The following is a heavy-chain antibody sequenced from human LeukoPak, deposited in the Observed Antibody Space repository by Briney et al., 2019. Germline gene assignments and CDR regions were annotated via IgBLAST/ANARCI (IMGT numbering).Heavy chain of an antibody. D-gene: IGHD7-27*01. J-gene: IGHJ2*01. V-gene: IGHV3-48*01. Sequence: GGSLRLSCVTSGFPFSTYSMNWVRQAPGKGLEWLSYITSTSDTIYYADSVKGRFTISRDNSKNTLYLQMNSLRAEDMAVYYCAKDLGYWYFDLWGRGTLVTVSS. CDR2: ITSTSDTI. CDR3: AKDLGYWYFDL. CDR1: GFPFSTYS.